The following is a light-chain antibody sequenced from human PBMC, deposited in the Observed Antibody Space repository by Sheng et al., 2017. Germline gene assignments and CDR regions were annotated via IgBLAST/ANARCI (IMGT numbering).Light chain of an antibody. Sequence: EIVMTQSPATLSVSPGERATLSCRASQSVASNLAWYQQKPGQAPRLLLYRASTRATGIPARFSGSGSGTEFTLTISSLQSEDFAVYFCQQYNEWPPGSFGQGTKGGDQT. CDR2: RAS. J-gene: IGKJ2*01. CDR3: QQYNEWPPGS. CDR1: QSVASN. V-gene: IGKV3-15*01.